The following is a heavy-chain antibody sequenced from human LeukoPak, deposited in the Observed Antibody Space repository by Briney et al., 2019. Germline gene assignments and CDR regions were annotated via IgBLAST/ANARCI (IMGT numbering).Heavy chain of an antibody. CDR1: GGSISTYY. CDR2: VYYNGIT. V-gene: IGHV4-59*08. J-gene: IGHJ4*02. D-gene: IGHD6-19*01. Sequence: SETLPLTCFVSGGSISTYYWTWIRQPPGKGLEWIGFVYYNGITKYSPSLQSRVTISVDTSKNQFSLKLNSVTAADTAVYYCARRLAVTGRYYFDYWGQGALVTVSS. CDR3: ARRLAVTGRYYFDY.